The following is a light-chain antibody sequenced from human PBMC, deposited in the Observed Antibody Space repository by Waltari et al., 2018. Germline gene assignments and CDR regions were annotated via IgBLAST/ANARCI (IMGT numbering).Light chain of an antibody. CDR2: DTD. J-gene: IGLJ2*01. CDR1: SPNIGNAY. Sequence: QSVLTQPPSVSAAPGPKVTISCSGSSPNIGNAYVSWYQQVPGTAPKTLIFDTDQRPSGIGDRFSGSKSGTSATLGITGLQSGDEADYYCGAWDNTLSAVIFGGGTKLTVL. V-gene: IGLV1-51*01. CDR3: GAWDNTLSAVI.